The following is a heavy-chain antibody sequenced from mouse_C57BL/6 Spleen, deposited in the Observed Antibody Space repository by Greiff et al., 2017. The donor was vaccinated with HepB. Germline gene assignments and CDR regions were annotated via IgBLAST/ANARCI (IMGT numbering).Heavy chain of an antibody. V-gene: IGHV1-62-2*01. Sequence: VQVVESGAELVKPGASVKLSCKASGYTFTEYTIHWVKQRSGQGLEWIGWFYPGSGSIKYNEKFKDKATLTADKSSSTVYMELSRLTSEDSAVYFCARQEGRRDGYYVDYAMDYWGQGTSVTVSS. CDR2: FYPGSGSI. J-gene: IGHJ4*01. D-gene: IGHD2-3*01. CDR1: GYTFTEYT. CDR3: ARQEGRRDGYYVDYAMDY.